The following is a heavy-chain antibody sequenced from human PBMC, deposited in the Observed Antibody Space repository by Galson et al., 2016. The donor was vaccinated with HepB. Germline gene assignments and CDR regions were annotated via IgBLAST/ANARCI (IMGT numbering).Heavy chain of an antibody. J-gene: IGHJ6*02. CDR2: MNPNNGNT. Sequence: SVKVSCKASGYTFTSYDINWVRQATGQGLEWMGWMNPNNGNTAYAQKSQGRVTMTRNTSIGTAYMELSSLRSEDTAVYYCASQDIVVVPAGKGDYYYYGMDVWGQGTTVTVSS. V-gene: IGHV1-8*01. CDR3: ASQDIVVVPAGKGDYYYYGMDV. D-gene: IGHD2-2*01. CDR1: GYTFTSYD.